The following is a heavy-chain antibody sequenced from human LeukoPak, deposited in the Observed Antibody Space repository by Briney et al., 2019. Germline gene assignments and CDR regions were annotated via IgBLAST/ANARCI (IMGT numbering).Heavy chain of an antibody. Sequence: GGSLRLSCAASGFTFSSYAMSWVRRAPGKGLKWVSSISGSGDNTYYADSVKGRFTISRDNSKNTLYLQMNSLGAEDRAVYYCANGYSSFFDYWGQGTLVTVSS. D-gene: IGHD6-19*01. CDR3: ANGYSSFFDY. CDR2: ISGSGDNT. CDR1: GFTFSSYA. J-gene: IGHJ4*02. V-gene: IGHV3-23*01.